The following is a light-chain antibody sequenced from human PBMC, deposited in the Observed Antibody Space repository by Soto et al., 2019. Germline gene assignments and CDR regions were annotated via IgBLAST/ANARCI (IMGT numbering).Light chain of an antibody. J-gene: IGKJ3*01. Sequence: DIQMTQYPSSLSASVGDRVTITCRASQTIGTSLNWYQLKPGKAPNLLIYAASNLQSGVPSRFSGSGSGTDFTLTISSLQPEDSATYYCQPSYTTPLFTFGPGTKVDI. CDR2: AAS. CDR1: QTIGTS. CDR3: QPSYTTPLFT. V-gene: IGKV1-39*01.